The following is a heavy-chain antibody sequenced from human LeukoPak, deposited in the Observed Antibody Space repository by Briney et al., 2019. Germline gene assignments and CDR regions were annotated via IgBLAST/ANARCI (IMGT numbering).Heavy chain of an antibody. D-gene: IGHD6-13*01. J-gene: IGHJ4*02. V-gene: IGHV3-20*04. CDR2: INWNGGST. CDR1: GFTFDDYG. CDR3: ARGTLKAAATDFDY. Sequence: GGSLRLSCAASGFTFDDYGMSWVRQAPGKGLEWVSGINWNGGSTGYADSVKGRFTISRDNAKNSLYLQMDSLRAEDTALYYCARGTLKAAATDFDYWGQGTLVTVSS.